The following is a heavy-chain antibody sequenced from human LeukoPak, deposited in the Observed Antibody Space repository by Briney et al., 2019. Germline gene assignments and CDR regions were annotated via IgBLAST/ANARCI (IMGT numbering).Heavy chain of an antibody. CDR3: AREGYYGSGSCYLPAHYYYYYIDV. CDR2: INWNGGST. CDR1: GFTFDDYG. J-gene: IGHJ6*03. V-gene: IGHV3-20*04. D-gene: IGHD3-10*01. Sequence: GGSLRPSCAASGFTFDDYGMSWVRQAPGKGLEWVSGINWNGGSTGYADSVKGRFTISRDNAKNSLYLQMNSLRAEDTALYYCAREGYYGSGSCYLPAHYYYYYIDVWGKGTTVTVSS.